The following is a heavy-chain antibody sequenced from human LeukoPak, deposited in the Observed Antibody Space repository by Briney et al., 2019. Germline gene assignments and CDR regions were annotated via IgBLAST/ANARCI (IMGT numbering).Heavy chain of an antibody. CDR1: GFTVSGNY. D-gene: IGHD3-3*01. CDR3: AKEYDLWHEQGNWFET. V-gene: IGHV3-53*01. Sequence: PGGSLRLSCAASGFTVSGNYMTWVRQAPGKGLEWVSAINDDTPYYTDSVKGRFTVSRDNSRDTLYLHLNSLRAEDTAIYYCAKEYDLWHEQGNWFETWGQGVLVTVSS. CDR2: INDDTP. J-gene: IGHJ5*02.